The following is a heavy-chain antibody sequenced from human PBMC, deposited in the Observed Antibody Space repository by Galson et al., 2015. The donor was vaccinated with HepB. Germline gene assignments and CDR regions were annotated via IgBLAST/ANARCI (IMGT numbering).Heavy chain of an antibody. CDR2: ISSSSSYI. V-gene: IGHV3-21*01. CDR1: GFTFSSYS. J-gene: IGHJ4*02. CDR3: ARDLGYSGYDRPLY. Sequence: SLRLSCAASGFTFSSYSMNWVRQAPGKGLEWVSSISSSSSYIYYADSVKGRFTISRDNAKNSLYLQMNSLRAEDTAVYYCARDLGYSGYDRPLYWGQGTLVTVSS. D-gene: IGHD5-12*01.